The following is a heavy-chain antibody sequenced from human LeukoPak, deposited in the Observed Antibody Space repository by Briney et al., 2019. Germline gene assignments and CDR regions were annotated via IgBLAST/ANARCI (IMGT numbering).Heavy chain of an antibody. V-gene: IGHV3-49*03. D-gene: IGHD6-19*01. CDR2: ISGGTR. J-gene: IGHJ4*02. Sequence: PGRSLRLSCTASGFTFGDYLMSWFRQAPGKGLEWIGFISGGTREYAASVKGRFTISTDDSTSIAYLQMNSLTTEDTAVYYCSRGSGWLSVYWGQGTLVTVSS. CDR3: SRGSGWLSVY. CDR1: GFTFGDYL.